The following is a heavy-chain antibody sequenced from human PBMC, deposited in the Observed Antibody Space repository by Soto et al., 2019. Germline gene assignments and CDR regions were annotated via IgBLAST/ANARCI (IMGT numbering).Heavy chain of an antibody. CDR3: VRGGSCTNGVCSVFDC. Sequence: PSETLSLTCTVSGGSVSSVGYYWSWIRQHPGKGLEWIGYITYSGNTYYNPSLESRVTMSADTSKNQFSLKLSSVTAADTAVYFCVRGGSCTNGVCSVFDCWGQGTLVTVSS. J-gene: IGHJ4*02. V-gene: IGHV4-31*02. D-gene: IGHD2-8*01. CDR2: ITYSGNT. CDR1: GGSVSSVGYY.